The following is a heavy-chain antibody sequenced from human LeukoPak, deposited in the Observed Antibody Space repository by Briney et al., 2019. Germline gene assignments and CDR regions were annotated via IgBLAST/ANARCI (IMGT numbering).Heavy chain of an antibody. J-gene: IGHJ4*02. CDR1: GGSITTSDFY. V-gene: IGHV4-39*01. CDR2: VFYRGNT. CDR3: TRQYCTGGNCDTFDY. Sequence: SETLSLTCTVSGGSITTSDFYWGWVRQPPGKGLECIGTVFYRGNTYYNPSLKSRVTMFVDTSKNQFSLRLSSLTTADTDVYDRTRQYCTGGNCDTFDYWGQGTLVTVSS. D-gene: IGHD2-15*01.